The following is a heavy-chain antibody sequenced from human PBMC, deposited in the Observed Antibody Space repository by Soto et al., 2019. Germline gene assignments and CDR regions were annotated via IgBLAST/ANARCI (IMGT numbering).Heavy chain of an antibody. J-gene: IGHJ6*02. V-gene: IGHV4-61*01. Sequence: QVQLQESGPGLVKPSETLSLTCTVSGGSVSSGSYYWSWIRQPPGKGLEWIGYNYNSGSTNYNPSLKSRVPISVDTSKNQFSLNLSSVTAADTAEYYWERDHAAFTIFGLIHGMDVWGQGTTVTVSS. D-gene: IGHD3-3*01. CDR3: ERDHAAFTIFGLIHGMDV. CDR2: NYNSGST. CDR1: GGSVSSGSYY.